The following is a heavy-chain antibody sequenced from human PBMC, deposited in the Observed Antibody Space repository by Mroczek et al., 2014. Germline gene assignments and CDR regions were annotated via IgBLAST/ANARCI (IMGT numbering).Heavy chain of an antibody. Sequence: QVQLQESGAGLLKPSETLSLTCAVYGGSFSGYYWSWIRQPPGKGLEWIGEINHSGSTNYNPSLKSRVTISVDTSKNQFSLKLSSVTAADTAVYYCARGGRPITSDIVVVPAAITLIDYWGQGTLVTVSS. CDR2: INHSGST. J-gene: IGHJ4*02. V-gene: IGHV4-34*01. CDR1: GGSFSGYY. D-gene: IGHD2-2*01. CDR3: ARGGRPITSDIVVVPAAITLIDY.